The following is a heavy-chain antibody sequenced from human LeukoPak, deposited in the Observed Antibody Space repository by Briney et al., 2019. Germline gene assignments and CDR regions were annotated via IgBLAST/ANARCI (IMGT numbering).Heavy chain of an antibody. CDR2: ISAYNGNT. Sequence: GASVKVSCKASGYSFTSYGISWARQAPGQGLEWMGWISAYNGNTNYAQKLQGRVTMTTDTSTNTAYMELRSLRSDDTAVYYCAREDIVVVPAATPYYFDYWGQGTLVTVSS. V-gene: IGHV1-18*01. CDR1: GYSFTSYG. D-gene: IGHD2-2*01. CDR3: AREDIVVVPAATPYYFDY. J-gene: IGHJ4*02.